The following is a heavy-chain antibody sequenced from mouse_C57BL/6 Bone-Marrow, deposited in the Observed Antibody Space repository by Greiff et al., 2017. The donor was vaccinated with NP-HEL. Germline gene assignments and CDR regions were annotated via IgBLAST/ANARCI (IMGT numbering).Heavy chain of an antibody. CDR3: ARYYYYGSSYGGAMDY. D-gene: IGHD1-1*01. CDR1: GYTFTSYW. V-gene: IGHV1-64*01. Sequence: QVQLQQPGAELVKPGASVKLSCKASGYTFTSYWMHWVKQRPGQGLEWIGMIHPNSGSTNYNEKFKSKATLTVDKSSSTAYMQLSSLTSEDSAVYCCARYYYYGSSYGGAMDYWGQGTSVTVSS. CDR2: IHPNSGST. J-gene: IGHJ4*01.